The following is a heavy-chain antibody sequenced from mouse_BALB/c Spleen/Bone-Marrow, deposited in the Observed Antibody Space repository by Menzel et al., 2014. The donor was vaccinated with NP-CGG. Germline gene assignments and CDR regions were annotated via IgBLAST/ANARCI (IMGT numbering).Heavy chain of an antibody. Sequence: EVQLVESGGGLVQPGGSLKLSCAASGFDFRRYWMSWVRQVPGKGLEWIGEINPESSTISYTPSLKDKFIISRDNAKNTLYLQMSKVRSEDTALYYCASLGYYGYFVDWGQGTTLTVSS. J-gene: IGHJ2*01. CDR2: INPESSTI. CDR1: GFDFRRYW. D-gene: IGHD2-3*01. V-gene: IGHV4-1*02. CDR3: ASLGYYGYFVD.